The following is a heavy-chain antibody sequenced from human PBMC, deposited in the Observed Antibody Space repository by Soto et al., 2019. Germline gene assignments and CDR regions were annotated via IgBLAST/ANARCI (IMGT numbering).Heavy chain of an antibody. Sequence: ASVKVSCKASGGTFSSYAISWVRQAPGQGLEWMGGIIPIFGTTNYAQKFQGRVTITADESTSTAYMELSSLRSEDTAVYYCARDNGSGWSAFDYWGQGTLVTVSS. CDR2: IIPIFGTT. V-gene: IGHV1-69*13. J-gene: IGHJ4*02. CDR1: GGTFSSYA. CDR3: ARDNGSGWSAFDY. D-gene: IGHD6-19*01.